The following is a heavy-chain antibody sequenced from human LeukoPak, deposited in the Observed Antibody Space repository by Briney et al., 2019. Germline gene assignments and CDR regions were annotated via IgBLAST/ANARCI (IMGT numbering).Heavy chain of an antibody. CDR1: GFTFNIYT. CDR3: AKEVPNYDFWSGYSGTDY. V-gene: IGHV3-48*01. CDR2: IFTDNSIT. J-gene: IGHJ4*02. Sequence: GGSLRLSCAASGFTFNIYTMNWVRQAPGKGLEWLSFIFTDNSITHYADSVKGRFTISRDNAKNSLYLQMNSLRAEDTAVYYCAKEVPNYDFWSGYSGTDYWGQGTLVTVSS. D-gene: IGHD3-3*01.